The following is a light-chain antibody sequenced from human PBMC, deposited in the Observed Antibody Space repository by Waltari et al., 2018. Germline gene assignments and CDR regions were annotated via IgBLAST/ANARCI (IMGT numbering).Light chain of an antibody. Sequence: SYELTQPSSVAVSLGQTARTTCSGDLLSTKYARWFQHRPGQAPVLVIYKDSERPSGIPERFSGSSSGTTVILTISGAQVEDEADYYCYSATDNNLRVFGGGTKLTVL. CDR2: KDS. CDR1: LLSTKY. V-gene: IGLV3-27*01. J-gene: IGLJ3*02. CDR3: YSATDNNLRV.